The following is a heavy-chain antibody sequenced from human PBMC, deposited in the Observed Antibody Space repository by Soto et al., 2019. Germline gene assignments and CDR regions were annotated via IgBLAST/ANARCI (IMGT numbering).Heavy chain of an antibody. CDR1: GDPIRSYY. V-gene: IGHV4-59*01. J-gene: IGHJ4*02. CDR3: ARERTGDPTFFDY. Sequence: PSETLSLTCTVSGDPIRSYYWSWIRQPPGKGLEWIGYIYDSGSTNYNPSLKSRVTISVDTSKNQFSLKLTSVTVADTAVYYCARERTGDPTFFDYWGQGTLVTVSS. CDR2: IYDSGST. D-gene: IGHD1-1*01.